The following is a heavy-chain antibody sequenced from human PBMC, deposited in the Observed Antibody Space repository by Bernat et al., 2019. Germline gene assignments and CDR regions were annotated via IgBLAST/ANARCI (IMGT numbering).Heavy chain of an antibody. D-gene: IGHD1-14*01. J-gene: IGHJ4*02. CDR1: GFTFSSYG. CDR2: IKSKTDGGTT. V-gene: IGHV3-15*01. Sequence: VQLVESGGGVVQPGRSLRLSCAASGFTFSSYGMHWVRQAPGKGLEWVGRIKSKTDGGTTDYAAPVKGRFTISRDDSKNTLYLQMNSLKTEDTAVYYCTTVTFQGNYWDYWGQGTLVTVSS. CDR3: TTVTFQGNYWDY.